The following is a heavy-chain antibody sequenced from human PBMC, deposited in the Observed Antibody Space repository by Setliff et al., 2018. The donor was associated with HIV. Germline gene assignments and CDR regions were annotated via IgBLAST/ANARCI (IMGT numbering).Heavy chain of an antibody. CDR3: VKDVVKFWSGSGALDF. CDR2: IWYDASKK. V-gene: IGHV3-33*06. J-gene: IGHJ4*02. Sequence: SLRLSCAGSGSGGSGFTFSRYEMNWVRQAPGKGLEWVALIWYDASKKEYSDSVKGRFNILRDDSKKTVDLQMNSLRADDTAVYYCVKDVVKFWSGSGALDFWGPGTLVTVSS. D-gene: IGHD3-3*01. CDR1: GFTFSRYE.